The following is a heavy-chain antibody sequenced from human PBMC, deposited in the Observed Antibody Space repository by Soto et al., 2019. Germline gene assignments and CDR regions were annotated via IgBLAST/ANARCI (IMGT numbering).Heavy chain of an antibody. D-gene: IGHD3-22*01. CDR1: GFTFSSYS. V-gene: IGHV3-48*02. CDR2: ISSSSSTI. Sequence: EVQLVESGGGLVQPGGSLRLSCAASGFTFSSYSMNWVRQAPGKGLEWVSYISSSSSTIYYADSVKGRFTISRDNAKNSLYLQMNSLRDEDTAVYYCARDGDSSGYYYPTYVDYWGQGTLVTVSS. J-gene: IGHJ4*02. CDR3: ARDGDSSGYYYPTYVDY.